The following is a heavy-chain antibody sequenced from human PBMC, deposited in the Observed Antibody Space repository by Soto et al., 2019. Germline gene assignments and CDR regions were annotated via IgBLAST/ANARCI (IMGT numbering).Heavy chain of an antibody. CDR3: TASSWMGAGLDF. J-gene: IGHJ4*01. CDR2: MNPRSGNT. D-gene: IGHD6-13*01. CDR1: GYTFTSWD. V-gene: IGHV1-8*01. Sequence: QVQLVQSGAEVKKPGASVKVSCKASGYTFTSWDVYWVRQAAGQGLEWMGYMNPRSGNTGYEQKFQGRVTMTRDTFISTAYMELSRLTSDDTAVYYCTASSWMGAGLDFWGQGTPVTVSS.